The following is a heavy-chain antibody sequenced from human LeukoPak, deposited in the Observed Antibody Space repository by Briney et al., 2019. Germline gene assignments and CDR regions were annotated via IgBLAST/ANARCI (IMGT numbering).Heavy chain of an antibody. CDR3: ARSTYSSSSYYFDY. J-gene: IGHJ4*02. CDR2: ILSDGINK. V-gene: IGHV3-33*01. CDR1: GFTFSNYG. Sequence: GRSLRLSCAASGFTFSNYGIHWVRQAPGKGLEWVAVILSDGINKYYVDSVKGRFTISRDNSKNTLYLQMNSLRADDTAVYYCARSTYSSSSYYFDYWGQGSLVTVSS. D-gene: IGHD6-13*01.